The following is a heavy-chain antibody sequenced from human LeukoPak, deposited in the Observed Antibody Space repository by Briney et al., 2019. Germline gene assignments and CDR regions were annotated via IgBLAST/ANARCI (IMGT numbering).Heavy chain of an antibody. Sequence: SETLSLTCAVYGGSFSGYYWSWIRQPPGKGLEWIGYVYYSGSTNYNPSLKSRVTISVDTSKNQFSLKLSSVTAADAAMYYCARLYYDSSGQYYFDYWGQGTLVTVSS. CDR2: VYYSGST. CDR3: ARLYYDSSGQYYFDY. CDR1: GGSFSGYY. J-gene: IGHJ4*02. V-gene: IGHV4-59*01. D-gene: IGHD3-22*01.